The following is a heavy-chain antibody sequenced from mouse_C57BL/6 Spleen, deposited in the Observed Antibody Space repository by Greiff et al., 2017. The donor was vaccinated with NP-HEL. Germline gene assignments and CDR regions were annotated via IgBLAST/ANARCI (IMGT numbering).Heavy chain of an antibody. CDR3: ARGRYGSSYFDV. Sequence: EVKLQESGGGLVKPGGSLKLSCAASGFTFSDYGMHWVRQAPEKGLEWVAYISSGSSTIYYADTVKGRFTISRDNAKNTLFLQMTSLRSEDTAMYYCARGRYGSSYFDVWGTGTTVTVSS. CDR1: GFTFSDYG. CDR2: ISSGSSTI. D-gene: IGHD1-1*01. J-gene: IGHJ1*03. V-gene: IGHV5-17*01.